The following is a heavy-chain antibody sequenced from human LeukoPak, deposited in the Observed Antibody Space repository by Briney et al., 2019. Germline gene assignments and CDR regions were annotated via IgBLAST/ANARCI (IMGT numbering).Heavy chain of an antibody. CDR2: INHSGST. J-gene: IGHJ4*02. CDR1: GGSFSGCY. CDR3: ARGLSGLPIDY. Sequence: SETLSLTCAVYGGSFSGCYWSWIRQPPGKGLEWIGEINHSGSTNYNPSLKSRVTISVDTSKNQFSLKLSSVTAADTAVYYCARGLSGLPIDYWGQGTLVTVSS. V-gene: IGHV4-34*01. D-gene: IGHD4-11*01.